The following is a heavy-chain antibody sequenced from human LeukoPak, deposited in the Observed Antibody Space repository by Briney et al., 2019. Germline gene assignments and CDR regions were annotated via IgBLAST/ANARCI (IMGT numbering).Heavy chain of an antibody. D-gene: IGHD4-11*01. CDR3: VKDPLTTVTTYYGMDV. CDR2: ISSNGGST. V-gene: IGHV3-64D*09. Sequence: PGGSLRLSCSASGFTFSSYAMHWVRQAPGKGLEYVSAISSNGGSTYYADSVKGRFTISRDNSKNTLYLQMSSLGAEDTAVYYCVKDPLTTVTTYYGMDVWGQGTTVTVSS. J-gene: IGHJ6*02. CDR1: GFTFSSYA.